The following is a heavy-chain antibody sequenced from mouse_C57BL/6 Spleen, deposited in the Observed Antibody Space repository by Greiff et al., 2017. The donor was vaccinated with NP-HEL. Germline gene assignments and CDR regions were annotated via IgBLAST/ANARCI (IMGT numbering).Heavy chain of an antibody. J-gene: IGHJ4*01. CDR3: ARYRDYDYAMDY. CDR2: VYPGDGDT. Sequence: QVQLKESGAELVKPGASVKISCKASGYAFSSYWMNWVKQRPGKGLEWIGQVYPGDGDTNYNGKFKGKATLTADKSSSTAYLQLSSLTAEDSAVYFWARYRDYDYAMDYWGQGTSVTVSS. CDR1: GYAFSSYW. D-gene: IGHD1-1*01. V-gene: IGHV1-80*01.